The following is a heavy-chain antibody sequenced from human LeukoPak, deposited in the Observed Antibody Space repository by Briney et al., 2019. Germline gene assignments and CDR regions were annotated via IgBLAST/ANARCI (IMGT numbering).Heavy chain of an antibody. CDR1: GYTFTSYY. D-gene: IGHD3-10*01. Sequence: ASVKVSCKASGYTFTSYYMHWVRQATGQGLEWMGWMNPNSGNTGYAQKFQGRVTMTRNTSISTAYMELSSLRSEDTAVYYCARGQERVLLWFGELLYPDFDYWGQGTLVTVSS. J-gene: IGHJ4*02. V-gene: IGHV1-8*02. CDR3: ARGQERVLLWFGELLYPDFDY. CDR2: MNPNSGNT.